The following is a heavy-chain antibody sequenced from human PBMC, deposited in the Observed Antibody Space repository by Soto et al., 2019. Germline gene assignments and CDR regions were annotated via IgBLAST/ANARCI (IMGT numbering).Heavy chain of an antibody. D-gene: IGHD6-19*01. CDR2: ISSSSSYI. J-gene: IGHJ5*02. V-gene: IGHV3-21*01. CDR1: GFTFSSYS. CDR3: ARVEGWLVPRLDP. Sequence: PGGSLRLSCAASGFTFSSYSMNWVRQAPGKGLEWVSSISSSSSYIYYADSVKGRFTISRDNAKNSLYLQMNSLRAEDTAVYYCARVEGWLVPRLDPWGQGTLVTVSS.